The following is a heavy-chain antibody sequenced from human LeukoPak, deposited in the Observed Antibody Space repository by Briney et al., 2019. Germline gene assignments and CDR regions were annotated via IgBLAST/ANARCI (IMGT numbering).Heavy chain of an antibody. CDR1: QFTFSSYT. CDR2: ISSSSAYI. D-gene: IGHD2-15*01. V-gene: IGHV3-21*01. J-gene: IGHJ5*01. CDR3: ARDHGGHNSLDS. Sequence: PGGPLRLSCAASQFTFSSYTMDGVRQAPGKGLEWVSSISSSSAYIYYADPVKGRFTISRDNAKNALYLHMSSLRVEDSAVYYCARDHGGHNSLDSWGQGTLVTVSS.